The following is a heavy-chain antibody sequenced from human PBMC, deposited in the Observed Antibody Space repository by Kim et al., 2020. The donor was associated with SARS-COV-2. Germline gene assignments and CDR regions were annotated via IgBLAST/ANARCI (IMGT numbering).Heavy chain of an antibody. CDR2: INPGNGNT. CDR3: ARDLLGDSSSWYFDY. V-gene: IGHV1-3*01. CDR1: GYTFTNCA. J-gene: IGHJ4*02. D-gene: IGHD6-13*01. Sequence: ASVKVSCKASGYTFTNCAIHWMRQAPGQRPEWMGWINPGNGNTRFSQKFQDRVTITRDTSASTAFMELSSLRSEDTAFYYCARDLLGDSSSWYFDYWGQGTLVVVSS.